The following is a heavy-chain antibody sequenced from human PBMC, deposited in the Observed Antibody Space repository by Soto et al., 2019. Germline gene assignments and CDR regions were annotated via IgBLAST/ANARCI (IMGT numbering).Heavy chain of an antibody. Sequence: GGSLRLSCAASGINFSSYAMSWVRQAPGKGLEWVSAISGSGGGTYYADSVKGRFTISRDNSKNKLYLQMNSLRAEDTAVFYCAKDRELVMSSGWSFDYWGQGTLVTVSS. CDR2: ISGSGGGT. CDR3: AKDRELVMSSGWSFDY. J-gene: IGHJ4*02. CDR1: GINFSSYA. V-gene: IGHV3-23*01. D-gene: IGHD6-19*01.